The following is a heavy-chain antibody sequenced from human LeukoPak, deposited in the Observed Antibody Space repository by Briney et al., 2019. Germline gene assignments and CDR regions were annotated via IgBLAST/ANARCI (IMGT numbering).Heavy chain of an antibody. Sequence: PSETLSLTWAVYGGSFSGYYWSWIRQPPGKGLEWIGEINHSGNTNYNPSLKSRVTISVDTSKNQFSLKLSSVTAADTDVYYCARGRDITMIVVVITLNYWGQRTLVTVSS. D-gene: IGHD3-22*01. V-gene: IGHV4-34*01. CDR2: INHSGNT. CDR3: ARGRDITMIVVVITLNY. J-gene: IGHJ4*02. CDR1: GGSFSGYY.